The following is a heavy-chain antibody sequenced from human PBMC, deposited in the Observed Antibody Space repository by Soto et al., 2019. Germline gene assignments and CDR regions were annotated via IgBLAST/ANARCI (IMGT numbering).Heavy chain of an antibody. V-gene: IGHV1-18*01. D-gene: IGHD3-9*01. Sequence: QVQLVQSGAEVKKPGASVKVSCKASGYTFTSYGISWVRQAPGQGLEWMGWISAYNGNTNYAQKLQGRVTMTTDTSTSTAYMELRSLRSDDTAVYYCARERHYDILTGYYMDFDWNYGMDVWGQGTTVTVSS. J-gene: IGHJ6*02. CDR2: ISAYNGNT. CDR1: GYTFTSYG. CDR3: ARERHYDILTGYYMDFDWNYGMDV.